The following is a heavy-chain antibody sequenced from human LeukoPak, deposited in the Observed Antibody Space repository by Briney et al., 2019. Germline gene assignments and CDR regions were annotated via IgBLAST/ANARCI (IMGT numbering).Heavy chain of an antibody. D-gene: IGHD5-12*01. CDR2: INSDGSST. J-gene: IGHJ3*02. CDR3: ARSLKETWLRFKRSPADAFDI. CDR1: GFTFSSYC. Sequence: GGSLRLSCAVCGFTFSSYCMLWVRQAPGKGLVWVSRINSDGSSTSYADAVKGRFTISRDNAKNTLYLQMKSLRADDTAVYYCARSLKETWLRFKRSPADAFDIWGQGTVVTVSS. V-gene: IGHV3-74*01.